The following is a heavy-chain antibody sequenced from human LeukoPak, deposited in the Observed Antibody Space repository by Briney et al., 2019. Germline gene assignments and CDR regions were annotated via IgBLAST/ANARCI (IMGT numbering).Heavy chain of an antibody. CDR2: IIPIFGTA. Sequence: GASVKVSCKVSGGTFSSYAMSWVRQAPGQGLEWMGGIIPIFGTANYAQKFQGRVTITTDESTSTAYMELSSLRSEDTAVYYCAVPLEPRADAFDIWGQGTMVTVSS. D-gene: IGHD1-1*01. V-gene: IGHV1-69*05. CDR3: AVPLEPRADAFDI. J-gene: IGHJ3*02. CDR1: GGTFSSYA.